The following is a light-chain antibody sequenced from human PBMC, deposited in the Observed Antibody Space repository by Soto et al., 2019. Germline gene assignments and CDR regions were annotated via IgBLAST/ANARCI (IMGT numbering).Light chain of an antibody. J-gene: IGKJ2*01. V-gene: IGKV2-30*02. CDR1: QGLLHSNGDTF. CDR3: MQGTHWPYT. CDR2: QVS. Sequence: DVVMTQSPLSLPVTLGQPASISCRSSQGLLHSNGDTFLSWFQQRLVQSPRRLIYQVSNRDSGVPDRFSGSGSGTDFTLTISRVEAEDVGIYYCMQGTHWPYTFGQGTKLEI.